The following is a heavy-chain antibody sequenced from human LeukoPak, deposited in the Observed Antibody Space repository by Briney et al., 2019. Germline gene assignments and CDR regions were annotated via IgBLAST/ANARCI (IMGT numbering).Heavy chain of an antibody. D-gene: IGHD3-9*01. Sequence: PGGSLRLSCAASGFTVSSNYMSWVRQAPGKGLEWVSVIYSGGSTYYADSVKGRFTISRDNSENTLYLQMNSLRAEDTAVYYCAREYYDILTGSLYDYWGQGTLVTVSS. CDR3: AREYYDILTGSLYDY. V-gene: IGHV3-66*01. J-gene: IGHJ4*02. CDR1: GFTVSSNY. CDR2: IYSGGST.